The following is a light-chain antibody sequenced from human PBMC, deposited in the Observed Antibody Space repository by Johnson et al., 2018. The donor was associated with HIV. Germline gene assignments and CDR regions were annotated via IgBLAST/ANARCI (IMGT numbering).Light chain of an antibody. Sequence: QLVLTQPPSVSAAPGQKVTISCSGSSSNIGNNYVSWYQQLPGTAPKLLIYENNKRPSGIPDRFSGSKSGTSATLGITVLQTGDEADYYCGTWDSSLSAHYIFGTGTKVTVL. CDR2: ENN. CDR1: SSNIGNNY. J-gene: IGLJ1*01. V-gene: IGLV1-51*02. CDR3: GTWDSSLSAHYI.